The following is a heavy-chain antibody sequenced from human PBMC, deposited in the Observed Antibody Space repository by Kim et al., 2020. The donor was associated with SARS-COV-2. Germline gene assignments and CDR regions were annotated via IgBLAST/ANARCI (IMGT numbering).Heavy chain of an antibody. D-gene: IGHD3-10*01. CDR1: GYNFSNYG. Sequence: ASVKVSCKASGYNFSNYGISWVRQAPGQGLEWMGWISADNGNTNYAQKVQGRVTMTTDTSTSTAYMELRSLRSDDTAVYYCVRVWFGEFLFFQHWGQGTVVTVSS. J-gene: IGHJ1*01. CDR2: ISADNGNT. V-gene: IGHV1-18*01. CDR3: VRVWFGEFLFFQH.